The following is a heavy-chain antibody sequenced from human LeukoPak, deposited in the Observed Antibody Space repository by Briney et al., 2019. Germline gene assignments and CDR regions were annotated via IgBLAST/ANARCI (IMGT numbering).Heavy chain of an antibody. D-gene: IGHD4-17*01. Sequence: PGGSLRLSCAASGFIFSSYEMNWVRQAPGKGLEWVSSISSSSSYIYYADSVKGRFTISRDNAKNSLYLQMNSLRAEDTAMYYCARDGHGDQAYWYFDLWGRGTLVTVSS. V-gene: IGHV3-21*01. CDR3: ARDGHGDQAYWYFDL. CDR1: GFIFSSYE. J-gene: IGHJ2*01. CDR2: ISSSSSYI.